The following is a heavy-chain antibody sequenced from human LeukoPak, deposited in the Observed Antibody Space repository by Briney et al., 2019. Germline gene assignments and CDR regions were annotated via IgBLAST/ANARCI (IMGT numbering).Heavy chain of an antibody. V-gene: IGHV4-30-2*01. D-gene: IGHD3-3*01. Sequence: SETLSLTCAVSGGSISSGGYSWSWIRQPPGTGLEWIGYIYHSGSTYYNPSLKSRVTISVDRSKNQFSLKLSSVTVADTAVYYCARVAASSYDFWSGYYRNWFDPWGQGTLVTVSS. CDR3: ARVAASSYDFWSGYYRNWFDP. CDR2: IYHSGST. CDR1: GGSISSGGYS. J-gene: IGHJ5*02.